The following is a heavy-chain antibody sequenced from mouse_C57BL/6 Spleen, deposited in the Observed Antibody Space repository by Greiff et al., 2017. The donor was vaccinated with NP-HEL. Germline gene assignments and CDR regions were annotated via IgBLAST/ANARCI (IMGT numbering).Heavy chain of an antibody. CDR3: ARSRDGYSKYYFDY. CDR2: IYPGSGST. D-gene: IGHD2-3*01. J-gene: IGHJ2*01. CDR1: GYTFTSYW. Sequence: VQLQQSGAELVKPGASVKMSCKASGYTFTSYWITWVKQRPGQGLVWIGDIYPGSGSTNYNEKFKSKATLTVDTSSSTAYMQLSSLTSEDSAVYYCARSRDGYSKYYFDYGSQGTTHTVSS. V-gene: IGHV1-55*01.